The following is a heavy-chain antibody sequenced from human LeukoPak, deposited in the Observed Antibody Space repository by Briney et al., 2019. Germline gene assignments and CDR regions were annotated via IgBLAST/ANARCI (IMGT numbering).Heavy chain of an antibody. J-gene: IGHJ4*02. Sequence: PGGSLRLSCAASGFTISSYGMHWLRQAPGKGLEWVAFIRYDGGNKYYVYSVKGRFTISRDNSKNTLYLQMNSLRAEDTAVYYCAKDLGPCSGSSFDYWGQGTLVTVSS. CDR3: AKDLGPCSGSSFDY. V-gene: IGHV3-30*02. D-gene: IGHD6-6*01. CDR1: GFTISSYG. CDR2: IRYDGGNK.